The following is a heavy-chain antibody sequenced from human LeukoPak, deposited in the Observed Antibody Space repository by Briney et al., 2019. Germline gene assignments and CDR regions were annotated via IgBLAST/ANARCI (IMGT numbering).Heavy chain of an antibody. CDR3: AKVPTVTAIFGWFDP. V-gene: IGHV3-23*01. J-gene: IGHJ5*02. CDR1: GFTFSSYA. Sequence: GGSLRLSCAASGFTFSSYAMSWVRQAPGKGLEWVSAISGSGGSTYYADSVKGRFTISRDNSKNTLYLQMNSLRADDTAVYYCAKVPTVTAIFGWFDPWGQGTLVTVSS. CDR2: ISGSGGST. D-gene: IGHD2-21*02.